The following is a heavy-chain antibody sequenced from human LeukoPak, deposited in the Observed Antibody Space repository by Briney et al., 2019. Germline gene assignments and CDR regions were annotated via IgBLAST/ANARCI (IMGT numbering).Heavy chain of an antibody. CDR3: ARGEGGYNGIWYFDL. CDR2: INHSGST. D-gene: IGHD5-24*01. CDR1: GGSFSGYY. Sequence: TSETLSLTCAVYGGSFSGYYWSWIRQPPGKGLEWIGEINHSGSTNYNPSLKSRVTISVDTSKNQFSLKLSSVTAADTAVYYCARGEGGYNGIWYFDLWGRGTLVTVSS. V-gene: IGHV4-34*01. J-gene: IGHJ2*01.